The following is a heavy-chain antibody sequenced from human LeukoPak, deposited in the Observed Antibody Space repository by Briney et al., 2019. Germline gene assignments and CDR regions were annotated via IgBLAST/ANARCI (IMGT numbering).Heavy chain of an antibody. CDR3: ARGMGYSSGWYDY. CDR1: GFTFSSYG. D-gene: IGHD6-19*01. V-gene: IGHV3-33*01. J-gene: IGHJ4*02. CDR2: IWYDGSNK. Sequence: PGGSLRLSCAASGFTFSSYGMHWVRQAPGKGLEWVAVIWYDGSNKYYADSVKGRFTISRDDSKNTLYLQMNSLRAEDTAVYYCARGMGYSSGWYDYWGQGTLVTVSS.